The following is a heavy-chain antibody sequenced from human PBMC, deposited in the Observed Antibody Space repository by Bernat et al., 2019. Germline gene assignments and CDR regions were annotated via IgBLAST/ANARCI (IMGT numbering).Heavy chain of an antibody. V-gene: IGHV1-69*02. D-gene: IGHD1-1*01. CDR1: GGTFSSYT. CDR2: IIPILGIA. CDR3: ARGGLNDFTLFDY. J-gene: IGHJ4*02. Sequence: QVQLVQSGAEVKKPGSSVKVSCKASGGTFSSYTISWVRQAPGQGLEWMGRIIPILGIANYAQKFQGRVTMTTDTSTSTAYMELRSLRSDDTAVYYCARGGLNDFTLFDYWGQGTLVTVSS.